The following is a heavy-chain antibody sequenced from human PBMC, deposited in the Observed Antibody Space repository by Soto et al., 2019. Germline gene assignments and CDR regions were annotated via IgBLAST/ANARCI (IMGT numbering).Heavy chain of an antibody. CDR2: INHSGST. D-gene: IGHD2-15*01. V-gene: IGHV4-34*01. Sequence: SETLSLTCAVYGGSFSGYYWSWIRQPPGKGLEWIGEINHSGSTNYNPSLKSRVTISVDTSKNQFSLKLSSVTAADTAVYYCARGGYCSGGATGYMDVWGKGTTVTVSS. CDR1: GGSFSGYY. CDR3: ARGGYCSGGATGYMDV. J-gene: IGHJ6*03.